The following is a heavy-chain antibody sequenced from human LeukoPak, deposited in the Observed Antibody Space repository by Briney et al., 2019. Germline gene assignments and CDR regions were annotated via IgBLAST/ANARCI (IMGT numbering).Heavy chain of an antibody. J-gene: IGHJ4*02. CDR1: GYTFTSYG. D-gene: IGHD3-22*01. CDR3: ASSLGYYDSRGYYYRY. V-gene: IGHV1-18*01. CDR2: ISAYNGNT. Sequence: GASVKVSCKASGYTFTSYGISWVRQAPGQGLEWMGWISAYNGNTNYAQKLQGRVTMTTDTSTSTAYMELRSLRSDDTAVYYRASSLGYYDSRGYYYRYWGQGTLVTVSS.